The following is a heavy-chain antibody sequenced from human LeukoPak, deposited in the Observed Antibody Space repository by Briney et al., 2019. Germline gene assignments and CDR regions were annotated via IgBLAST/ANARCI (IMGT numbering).Heavy chain of an antibody. CDR2: INPDGSGK. Sequence: GGSLRLSCAASGFTFSNFWMNWVRQAPGKGLEWVANINPDGSGKSYVDSVKGRFDISRDNAENLLFLHMNSLRVDDTAVYFCAGWRSGNYWGQGTLVTVSS. J-gene: IGHJ4*02. D-gene: IGHD6-19*01. CDR1: GFTFSNFW. CDR3: AGWRSGNY. V-gene: IGHV3-7*03.